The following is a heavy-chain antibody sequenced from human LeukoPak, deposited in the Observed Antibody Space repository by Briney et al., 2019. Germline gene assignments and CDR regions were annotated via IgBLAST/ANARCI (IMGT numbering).Heavy chain of an antibody. CDR1: GSTFTGAY. Sequence: ASVKVSCKTSGSTFTGAYMHWVRQAPGQGLEWMGWINPNSGETKFAQKFQGRVTMTRDTSIRTVYMDLGGLRSDDTAVYYCARVLFNSGYDYWGQGSLVTVSS. D-gene: IGHD3-9*01. CDR2: INPNSGET. J-gene: IGHJ4*02. CDR3: ARVLFNSGYDY. V-gene: IGHV1-2*02.